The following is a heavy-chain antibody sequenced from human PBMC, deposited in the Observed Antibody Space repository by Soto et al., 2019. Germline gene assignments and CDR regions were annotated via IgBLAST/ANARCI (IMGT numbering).Heavy chain of an antibody. D-gene: IGHD3-3*01. CDR1: GDSVSSNSAA. J-gene: IGHJ6*02. CDR2: TYYRSKWYN. V-gene: IGHV6-1*01. CDR3: ARAQWRFLEWLLYWDYYGMDV. Sequence: PSQTLSLTCAISGDSVSSNSAAWNWIRQSPSRGLEWLGRTYYRSKWYNDYAVSVKSRITINPDTSKNQFSLQLNSVTPEDTAVYYCARAQWRFLEWLLYWDYYGMDVWGQGTTVTVSS.